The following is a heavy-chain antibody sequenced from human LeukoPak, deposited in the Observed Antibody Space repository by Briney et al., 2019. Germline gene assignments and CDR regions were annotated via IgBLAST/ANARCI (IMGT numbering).Heavy chain of an antibody. J-gene: IGHJ4*02. D-gene: IGHD3-22*01. CDR3: ARDPMIVVVITTWGFDY. Sequence: PGRSLRLSCAASGFTFSSYAMHWVRQAPGKGLEWVAVISYDGSNKYYADSVKGRFTISRDNSKNTLYLQMNSLRAEDTAVYYCARDPMIVVVITTWGFDYWGQGTLVTVSS. CDR2: ISYDGSNK. V-gene: IGHV3-30-3*01. CDR1: GFTFSSYA.